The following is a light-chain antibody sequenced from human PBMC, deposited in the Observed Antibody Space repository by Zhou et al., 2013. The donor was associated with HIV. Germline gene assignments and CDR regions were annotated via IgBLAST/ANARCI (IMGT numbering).Light chain of an antibody. CDR2: QAS. Sequence: DIQMTQSPSTLSASVGDRVTITCRASQSINNWLAWYQQKPGKAPKLLIYQASSLESGVPSRFSGTGSGTEFTLTISCLQPDDFATYYCQQYNSYSLYTFGQGTNLEIK. J-gene: IGKJ2*01. CDR1: QSINNW. V-gene: IGKV1-5*03. CDR3: QQYNSYSLYT.